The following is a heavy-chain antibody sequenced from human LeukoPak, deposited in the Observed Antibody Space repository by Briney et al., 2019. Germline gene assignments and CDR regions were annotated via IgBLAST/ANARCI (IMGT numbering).Heavy chain of an antibody. CDR3: ARASGYDGWLSSRYYYYYMDV. Sequence: PSETLSLTCTVSGGSISRYYWSWSRQPPGKGLEWSGDIYYSGSTNYNPSLKSRVTISVDTSKNQFSLTLRSVTAADTAVYYCARASGYDGWLSSRYYYYYMDVWGKGTTVTISS. J-gene: IGHJ6*03. CDR1: GGSISRYY. D-gene: IGHD5-12*01. V-gene: IGHV4-59*01. CDR2: IYYSGST.